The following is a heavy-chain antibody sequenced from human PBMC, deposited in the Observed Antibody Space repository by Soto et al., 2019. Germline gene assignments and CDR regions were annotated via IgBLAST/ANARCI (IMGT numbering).Heavy chain of an antibody. V-gene: IGHV3-73*01. CDR2: IRSRANSFAT. D-gene: IGHD4-17*01. CDR3: TASTYGDYQLFDH. CDR1: GFTFSGAA. Sequence: EVQLVESGGGLVQPGGSLKLSCAASGFTFSGAAIHWVRQASGKGLEWVGRIRSRANSFATEYAASVKGRFTISRDDSKNTAYLQMNNLKAEDTAVYFCTASTYGDYQLFDHWGQGTLVTVSS. J-gene: IGHJ4*02.